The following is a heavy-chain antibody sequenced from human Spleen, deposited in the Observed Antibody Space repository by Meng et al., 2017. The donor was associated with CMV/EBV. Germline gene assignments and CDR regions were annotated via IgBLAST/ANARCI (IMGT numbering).Heavy chain of an antibody. Sequence: GESLKISCAASGFNFNSHDMNWVRQAPGKGLEWVANIKQDGSEKYYVDSVKGRFTISGDNAKNSLYLQMNSLRAGDTAVYYCAGEGVVLLWGQGTLVTVSS. D-gene: IGHD2-21*01. CDR1: GFNFNSHD. CDR3: AGEGVVLL. V-gene: IGHV3-7*01. J-gene: IGHJ4*02. CDR2: IKQDGSEK.